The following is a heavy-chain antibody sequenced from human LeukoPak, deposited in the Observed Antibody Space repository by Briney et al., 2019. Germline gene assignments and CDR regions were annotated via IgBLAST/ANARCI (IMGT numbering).Heavy chain of an antibody. V-gene: IGHV3-21*01. Sequence: PGESLRLSCAASGFTFSSYTMNWVRQAPGKGLEWVSCISSSSTNIYYADSVKGRFTISRDNAKNSLYLQMNSLRAEDTAVYYCARKLYSDNSHDAFDIWGQGTMVIVSS. CDR1: GFTFSSYT. J-gene: IGHJ3*02. CDR3: ARKLYSDNSHDAFDI. CDR2: ISSSSTNI. D-gene: IGHD1-26*01.